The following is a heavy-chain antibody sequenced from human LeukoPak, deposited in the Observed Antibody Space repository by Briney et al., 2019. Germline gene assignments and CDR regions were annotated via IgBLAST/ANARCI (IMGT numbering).Heavy chain of an antibody. J-gene: IGHJ6*03. D-gene: IGHD2-2*01. Sequence: PGGSLRLSCAASGFTFSSYAMSWVRQAPGKGLEWVSAISGSGGSTYYADSVKGRFTISRDNSKNTLYLQMNSLRAEDTAVYYCVKDGYCSSTSCDYYYYYMDVWGKGTTVTVSS. CDR1: GFTFSSYA. CDR3: VKDGYCSSTSCDYYYYYMDV. CDR2: ISGSGGST. V-gene: IGHV3-23*01.